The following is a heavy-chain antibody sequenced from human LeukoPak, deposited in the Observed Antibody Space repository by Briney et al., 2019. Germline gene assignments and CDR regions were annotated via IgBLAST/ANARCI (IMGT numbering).Heavy chain of an antibody. D-gene: IGHD3-9*01. CDR3: ARGTRFYDILTGYKYNWFDP. CDR1: GGSFSGYY. Sequence: SETLSLTCAVYGGSFSGYYWSWIRQPPGKGLEWIGEINHSGSTNYNPSLKSRVTISVDTSMNQFSLKLSSVTAADTAVYYCARGTRFYDILTGYKYNWFDPWGQGTLVTVSS. CDR2: INHSGST. V-gene: IGHV4-34*01. J-gene: IGHJ5*02.